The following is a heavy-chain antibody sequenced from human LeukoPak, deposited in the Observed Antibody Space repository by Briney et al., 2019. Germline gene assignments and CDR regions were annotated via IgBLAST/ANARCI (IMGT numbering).Heavy chain of an antibody. Sequence: SETLSLTCTVSGGSIRGHYWGWIRQPPGKGLEWIGYIHYSGRTDYKPSLKSRLTLSVDTSRSRCSLKLRSVSAADTAVYYCVRENYFDKWGQGTLVTVSS. CDR3: VRENYFDK. V-gene: IGHV4-59*11. J-gene: IGHJ4*02. CDR2: IHYSGRT. CDR1: GGSIRGHY.